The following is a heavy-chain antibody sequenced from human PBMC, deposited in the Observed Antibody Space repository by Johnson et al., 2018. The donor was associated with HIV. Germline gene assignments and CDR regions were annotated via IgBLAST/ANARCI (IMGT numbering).Heavy chain of an antibody. CDR1: GFTFSTYA. D-gene: IGHD6-13*01. V-gene: IGHV3-64*01. CDR2: VSSTGGKT. CDR3: ARARYTSDWYLYDAFDL. Sequence: VQLVESGGGLVQPGGSLRLSCADSGFTFSTYAMHWVRQAPGKGLEYVSGVSSTGGKTYYTNSVKGRFTISRDNSKNTLYLKMGSLRTEDMAVYHCARARYTSDWYLYDAFDLWGQGTMVTVSS. J-gene: IGHJ3*01.